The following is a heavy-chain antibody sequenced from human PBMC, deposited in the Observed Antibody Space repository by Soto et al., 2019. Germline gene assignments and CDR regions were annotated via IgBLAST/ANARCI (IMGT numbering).Heavy chain of an antibody. J-gene: IGHJ3*02. CDR1: GFTFSSYE. V-gene: IGHV3-48*03. D-gene: IGHD3-22*01. Sequence: GGSLRLSCAASGFTFSSYEMNWFRQAPGKGLEWVSYISSSGSTIYYADSVKGRFTISRDNAKKSLYLQMNSLRAEDTAVYYCARDIYDSSGYYPLDAFDIWGLGTMVTVSS. CDR2: ISSSGSTI. CDR3: ARDIYDSSGYYPLDAFDI.